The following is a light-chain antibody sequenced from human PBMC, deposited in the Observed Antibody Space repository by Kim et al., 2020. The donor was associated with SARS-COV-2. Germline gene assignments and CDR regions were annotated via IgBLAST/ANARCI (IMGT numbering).Light chain of an antibody. J-gene: IGKJ4*01. Sequence: SPGETVTRSCSASQNVRNYLAWYQHKPGQPPRLLIYGTSTRATGIPARFSGSGSETEYTLTISSLQSDDFAVYYCQQYSNWPSLTFGGGTKVDIK. CDR2: GTS. CDR3: QQYSNWPSLT. CDR1: QNVRNY. V-gene: IGKV3-15*01.